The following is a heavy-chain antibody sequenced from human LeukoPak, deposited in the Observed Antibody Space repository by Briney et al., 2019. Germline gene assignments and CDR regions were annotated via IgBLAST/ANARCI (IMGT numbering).Heavy chain of an antibody. CDR3: ARVTGAAALPYYYYYMDV. CDR2: IKQDGSEK. CDR1: GFTFGSYW. J-gene: IGHJ6*03. V-gene: IGHV3-7*01. Sequence: GGSLRLSCAASGFTFGSYWMSWVRQAPGKGLEWVANIKQDGSEKYYVDSVKGRFTISRDNAKNSLYLQMNSLRAEDTAVYYCARVTGAAALPYYYYYMDVWGKGTTVTVSS. D-gene: IGHD6-13*01.